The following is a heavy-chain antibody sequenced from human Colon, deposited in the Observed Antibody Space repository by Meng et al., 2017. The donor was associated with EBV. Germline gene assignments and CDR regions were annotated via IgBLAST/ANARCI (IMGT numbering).Heavy chain of an antibody. CDR2: IYYSGST. J-gene: IGHJ5*02. CDR3: ARHFINWFDP. V-gene: IGHV4-59*08. CDR1: GGSISSYD. Sequence: VHLAGSGHGLVNPAAALSLTCTVFGGSISSYDWSWFRQPPGKGLEWIGYIYYSGSTNYNPSLKSRVTISVDTSKNQFSLKLSSVTAADTAVYYCARHFINWFDPWGQGTLVTVSS.